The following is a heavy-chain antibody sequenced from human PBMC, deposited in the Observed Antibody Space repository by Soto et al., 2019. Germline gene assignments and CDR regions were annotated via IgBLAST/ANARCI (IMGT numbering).Heavy chain of an antibody. D-gene: IGHD1-20*01. CDR1: GFTFSDYY. J-gene: IGHJ5*02. V-gene: IGHV3-11*01. CDR2: ISSSGSTI. CDR3: ARDRDLLAYDWNIKSPNWFDP. Sequence: GGSLRLSCAASGFTFSDYYMSWIRQAPGKGLEWVSYISSSGSTIYYADSVKGRFTISRDNAKNSLYLQMNSLRAEDTAVYYCARDRDLLAYDWNIKSPNWFDPWGQGTLVTVSS.